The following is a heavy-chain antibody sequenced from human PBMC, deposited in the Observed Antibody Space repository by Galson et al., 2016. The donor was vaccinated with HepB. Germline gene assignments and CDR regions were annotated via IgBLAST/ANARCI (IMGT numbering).Heavy chain of an antibody. CDR1: GFTSSGYA. Sequence: SLRLSCAASGFTSSGYAMSWVRQAPGKGLQWVSAISGDGGSTYYAGSVRGRFTISRDRSTNTMYLQMNSLRTDDTAVYYCARFTQEWLDRVYYFDYWGRGTLVTVSS. V-gene: IGHV3-23*01. D-gene: IGHD6-19*01. J-gene: IGHJ4*02. CDR2: ISGDGGST. CDR3: ARFTQEWLDRVYYFDY.